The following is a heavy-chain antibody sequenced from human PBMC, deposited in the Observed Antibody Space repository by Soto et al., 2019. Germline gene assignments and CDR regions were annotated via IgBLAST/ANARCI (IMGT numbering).Heavy chain of an antibody. V-gene: IGHV2-5*02. D-gene: IGHD3-22*01. CDR1: GFSLSTSGVG. CDR2: IYWDDDK. Sequence: SGPTLVNPTQTLTLTCTFSGFSLSTSGVGVGWIRQPPGKALEWLALIYWDDDKRYSPSLKSRLTITKDTSKNQVVLTMTNMEPVDTATYYCASGSGYYSVDYWGQGTLVTVSS. CDR3: ASGSGYYSVDY. J-gene: IGHJ4*02.